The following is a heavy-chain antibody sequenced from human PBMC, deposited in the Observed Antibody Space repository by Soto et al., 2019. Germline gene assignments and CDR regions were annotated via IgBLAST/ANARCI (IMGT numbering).Heavy chain of an antibody. Sequence: QLQLQESGPGLVKPSETLSLTCTVSGGSISRSSYYWVWIRQPPGKGLEWIGTIYYSGSTYYSNPSLKSRVTISVDTSKNQFSLKLSSVTAADTAVYYCARPAKAVAPRSEYDAFDIWGQGTMVTVSS. D-gene: IGHD6-19*01. J-gene: IGHJ3*02. CDR3: ARPAKAVAPRSEYDAFDI. CDR1: GGSISRSSYY. CDR2: IYYSGST. V-gene: IGHV4-39*01.